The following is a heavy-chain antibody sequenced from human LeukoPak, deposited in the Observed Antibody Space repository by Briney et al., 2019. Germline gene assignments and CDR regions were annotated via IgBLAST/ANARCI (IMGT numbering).Heavy chain of an antibody. CDR1: SGSISSYY. V-gene: IGHV4-59*01. Sequence: PSETLPLTCTVSSGSISSYYWSWIRQPPGKGLEWIGYIYYSGSTNYNPSLKSRVTISVDTSKNQFSLKLSSVTAADTAVYYCAREWEHGAFDIWGQGTMVTVSS. CDR2: IYYSGST. J-gene: IGHJ3*02. CDR3: AREWEHGAFDI. D-gene: IGHD1-26*01.